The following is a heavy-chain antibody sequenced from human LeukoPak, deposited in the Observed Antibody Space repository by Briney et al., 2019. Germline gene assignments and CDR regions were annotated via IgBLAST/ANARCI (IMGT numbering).Heavy chain of an antibody. CDR3: AKTTTGYSSGRYPGWSVDY. V-gene: IGHV3-23*01. Sequence: PGGSLRLSCAASGFTFNSYGMYWVRQAPGKGLEWVSGIFGSGGSAHYADSVKGRFTIFRDNSKNTVYLQMNSLRAEDTAVYYCAKTTTGYSSGRYPGWSVDYWGQGTLVTVSS. D-gene: IGHD6-19*01. J-gene: IGHJ4*02. CDR1: GFTFNSYG. CDR2: IFGSGGSA.